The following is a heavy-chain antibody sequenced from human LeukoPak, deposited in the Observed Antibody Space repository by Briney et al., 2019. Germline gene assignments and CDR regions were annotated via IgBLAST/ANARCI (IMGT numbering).Heavy chain of an antibody. V-gene: IGHV3-30*04. D-gene: IGHD2-21*02. CDR3: ATLIVVVTAIRGEVDY. J-gene: IGHJ4*02. Sequence: PGGSLRLSCAASGFTFSSYAMHWVRQAPGKGLEWVAVISYDGSNKYYADSVKGRFTISRDNSKNTLYLQMNSLRAEDTAVYYCATLIVVVTAIRGEVDYWGQGTLVTVSS. CDR1: GFTFSSYA. CDR2: ISYDGSNK.